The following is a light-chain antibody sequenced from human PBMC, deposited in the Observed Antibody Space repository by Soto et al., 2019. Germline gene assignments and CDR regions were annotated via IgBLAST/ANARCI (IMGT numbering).Light chain of an antibody. CDR3: SSYTGSSTYVV. V-gene: IGLV2-14*01. CDR1: SSDVGGYNY. Sequence: QSALTQPASVSGSPGQSITISCTGTSSDVGGYNYVSWYQQHPGKAPILMIYDVSNRPSGVSNRFSVSKSGNTASLTISGLQAEDEDDYYCSSYTGSSTYVVFGGGTKLTVL. J-gene: IGLJ2*01. CDR2: DVS.